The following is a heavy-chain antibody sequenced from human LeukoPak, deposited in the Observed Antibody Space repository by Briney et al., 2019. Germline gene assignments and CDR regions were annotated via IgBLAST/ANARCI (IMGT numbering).Heavy chain of an antibody. V-gene: IGHV3-33*01. D-gene: IGHD3-22*01. J-gene: IGHJ3*02. CDR3: ARDRPAYYYDLTDAFDI. Sequence: GGSLRLSCAASGFTFSSYGMHWVRQAPGKGLEWVAVIWYDGSNKYYADSVKGRFTISRDNSKNTLYLQMNSLRAEDTAVYYCARDRPAYYYDLTDAFDIWGQGTMVTVSS. CDR2: IWYDGSNK. CDR1: GFTFSSYG.